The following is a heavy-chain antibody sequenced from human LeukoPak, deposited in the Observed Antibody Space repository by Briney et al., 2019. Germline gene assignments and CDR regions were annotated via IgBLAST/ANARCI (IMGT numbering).Heavy chain of an antibody. CDR1: GYTSTSYA. CDR2: INAGNGNT. V-gene: IGHV1-3*01. CDR3: ARVKAVAGRGNAFDI. Sequence: ATVKVSCKASGYTSTSYAMHWVRQAPGQRLEWMGWINAGNGNTKYSQKFQGRVTITRGTSASTAYMELSSLRSEDTAVYYCARVKAVAGRGNAFDIWGQGTMVTVSS. J-gene: IGHJ3*02. D-gene: IGHD6-19*01.